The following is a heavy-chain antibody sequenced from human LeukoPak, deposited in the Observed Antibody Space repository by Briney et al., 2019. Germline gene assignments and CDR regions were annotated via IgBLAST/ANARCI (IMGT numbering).Heavy chain of an antibody. CDR1: GDSVSRSDSY. Sequence: SETLSLTCSVSGDSVSRSDSYCDWIRQPPGKGLEWIGTIYYSGRTYYSPSLKSRVTMSLDPSNNPYSLNLRSVTAADTAVYYCARRRYYDGSGYLEWGQGTLLSVSS. CDR3: ARRRYYDGSGYLE. CDR2: IYYSGRT. D-gene: IGHD3-22*01. V-gene: IGHV4-39*01. J-gene: IGHJ1*01.